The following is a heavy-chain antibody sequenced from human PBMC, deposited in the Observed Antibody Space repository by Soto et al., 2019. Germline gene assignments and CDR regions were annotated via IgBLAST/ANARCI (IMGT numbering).Heavy chain of an antibody. Sequence: QVQLVESGGGVVQPGRSLRLSCAASGITFSSYDMHWVRQARGKGLEWVAVISYDGSNKYYADSVKGRFTISRDNAKNTLYLQMSRLRAEDTAVYYWAKDYWPARGSGGQLDYGGQGTLVTVSS. CDR3: AKDYWPARGSGGQLDY. CDR1: GITFSSYD. V-gene: IGHV3-30*18. CDR2: ISYDGSNK. J-gene: IGHJ4*02. D-gene: IGHD3-10*01.